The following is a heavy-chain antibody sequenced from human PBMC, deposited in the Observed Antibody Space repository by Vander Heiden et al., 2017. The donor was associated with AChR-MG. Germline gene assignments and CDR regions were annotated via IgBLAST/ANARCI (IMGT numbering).Heavy chain of an antibody. Sequence: QVQLVQSGAEVKKPGASVKVSCKVSGDTLTELSMPGVRQAPGKGLEWMGGFDPEDGETIYAQKFQGRVTMTEDTSTDTAYMELSSLRSEDTAVYYCAARDVLRFLEWLFGDYYFDYWGQGTLVTVSS. CDR2: FDPEDGET. CDR1: GDTLTELS. D-gene: IGHD3-3*01. J-gene: IGHJ4*02. CDR3: AARDVLRFLEWLFGDYYFDY. V-gene: IGHV1-24*01.